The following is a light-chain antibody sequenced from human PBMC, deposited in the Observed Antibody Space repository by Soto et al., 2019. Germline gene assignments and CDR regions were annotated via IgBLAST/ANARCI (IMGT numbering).Light chain of an antibody. CDR1: HSISGY. Sequence: DMQLTQSPSSLSASVGDRVTLTCRASHSISGYLNWYQQKPGKAPKLLIYAASSLQSGVPSRFSGSGSGADFTLTISSLQPEDFAIYYCQQSYSTPLLFGQGTRLEI. V-gene: IGKV1-39*01. J-gene: IGKJ5*01. CDR2: AAS. CDR3: QQSYSTPLL.